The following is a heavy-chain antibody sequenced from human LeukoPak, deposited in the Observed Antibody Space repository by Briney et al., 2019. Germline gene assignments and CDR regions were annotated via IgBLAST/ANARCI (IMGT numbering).Heavy chain of an antibody. CDR1: GFTFRNHG. J-gene: IGHJ3*02. Sequence: GGSLRLSCTVSGFTFRNHGMHWVRQAPGKGLEWVADISSDGSTEFYADSVKGRFTISRDNSQNTLYLQMNSLRAEDTAVYYCAKDYGDYGVCCAFDIWGQGTMVTVSS. CDR3: AKDYGDYGVCCAFDI. CDR2: ISSDGSTE. V-gene: IGHV3-30*18. D-gene: IGHD4-17*01.